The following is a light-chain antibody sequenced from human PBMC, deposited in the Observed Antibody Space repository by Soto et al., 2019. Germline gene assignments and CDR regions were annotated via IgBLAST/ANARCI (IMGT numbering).Light chain of an antibody. J-gene: IGLJ2*01. CDR3: SSYTGSNTEV. Sequence: QSALTQPASVSGSPGQSIAISCTGTSSDIGGYAFVSWYQQHPGKVPKLVIYDVNNRPSGVSDRFSGSKSGNTASLTISGLQAEDEAHYYCSSYTGSNTEVFGGGTKLTVL. CDR1: SSDIGGYAF. V-gene: IGLV2-14*03. CDR2: DVN.